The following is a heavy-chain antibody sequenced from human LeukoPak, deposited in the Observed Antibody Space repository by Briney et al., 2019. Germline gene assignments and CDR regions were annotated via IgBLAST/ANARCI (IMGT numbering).Heavy chain of an antibody. J-gene: IGHJ3*02. CDR2: IIPIFGTA. D-gene: IGHD6-19*01. CDR3: ARAKYNSGWYGAFDI. CDR1: GGTFSSYA. V-gene: IGHV1-69*06. Sequence: SVKVSCKASGGTFSSYAISWVRQAPGQGLEWMGGIIPIFGTAIYAQKFQGRVTMTEDTSTDTAYMELSSLRFEDTAVYYCARAKYNSGWYGAFDIWGQGTMVTVSS.